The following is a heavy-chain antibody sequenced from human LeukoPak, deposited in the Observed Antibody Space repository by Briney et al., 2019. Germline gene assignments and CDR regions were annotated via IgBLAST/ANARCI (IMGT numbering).Heavy chain of an antibody. V-gene: IGHV3-21*01. D-gene: IGHD2-15*01. CDR1: GFTFSSYS. CDR3: ARDVNPRWGVVVVAATRPY. J-gene: IGHJ4*02. Sequence: GGSLRLSCAASGFTFSSYSMNWVRQAPGKGLEWVSSISSSSSYIHYADSVKGRFTISRDNAKNSLYLQMNSLRAEDTAVYYCARDVNPRWGVVVVAATRPYWGQGTLVTVSS. CDR2: ISSSSSYI.